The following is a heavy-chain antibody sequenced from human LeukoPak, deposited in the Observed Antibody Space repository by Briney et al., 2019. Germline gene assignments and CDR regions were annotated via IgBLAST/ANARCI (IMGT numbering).Heavy chain of an antibody. Sequence: GGSLRLSCAASGFILSGYEMNWVRQDPGKGMEWISYISTVVSTIYYADSVKGRFTISRDNAKNSLYLQMNSLRAEDTAVYYCARHDYMDVWGKGTTVIVS. V-gene: IGHV3-48*03. CDR3: ARHDYMDV. CDR1: GFILSGYE. CDR2: ISTVVSTI. J-gene: IGHJ6*03.